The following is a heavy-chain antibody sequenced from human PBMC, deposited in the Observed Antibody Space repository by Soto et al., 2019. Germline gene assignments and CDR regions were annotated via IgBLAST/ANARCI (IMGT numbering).Heavy chain of an antibody. J-gene: IGHJ4*02. Sequence: QVQLVQSGAEVKKPGASVKVSCKASGYTFTSYSMHWVRQAPGQRLEWMGWINAGNGNTKYSQKFQGRVTMTRDTSARTAYIELSSLRSVDTAVYYCARDVGATGDWGQGTLVTVSS. CDR1: GYTFTSYS. D-gene: IGHD1-26*01. V-gene: IGHV1-3*01. CDR2: INAGNGNT. CDR3: ARDVGATGD.